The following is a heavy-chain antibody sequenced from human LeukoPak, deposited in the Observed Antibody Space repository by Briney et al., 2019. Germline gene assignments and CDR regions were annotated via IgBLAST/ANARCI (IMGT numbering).Heavy chain of an antibody. V-gene: IGHV3-48*04. D-gene: IGHD6-13*01. CDR3: AREGITAAADY. CDR1: GFTFTTYN. J-gene: IGHJ4*02. CDR2: ISSSSSTI. Sequence: GGSLRLSCAASGFTFTTYNMNWVRQAPGKGLEWVSYISSSSSTIYYADSVKGRFTISRDNAKNSLYLQLNSLRAEDTAVYYCAREGITAAADYWGQGTLVTVSS.